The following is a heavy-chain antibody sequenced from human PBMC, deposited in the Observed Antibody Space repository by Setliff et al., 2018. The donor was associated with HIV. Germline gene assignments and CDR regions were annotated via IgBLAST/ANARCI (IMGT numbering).Heavy chain of an antibody. CDR3: ARQPYYDFWSGYQDY. J-gene: IGHJ4*02. Sequence: PSETLSLTCGVSGFSITSGYYWGWIRQPPGKGLNWIANLYHNGNTNYSPTLKSRITISVATSNNQFSMRRSSVTAADTAVYYCARQPYYDFWSGYQDYWGQGTLVTVSS. CDR2: LYHNGNT. V-gene: IGHV4-38-2*01. CDR1: GFSITSGYY. D-gene: IGHD3-3*01.